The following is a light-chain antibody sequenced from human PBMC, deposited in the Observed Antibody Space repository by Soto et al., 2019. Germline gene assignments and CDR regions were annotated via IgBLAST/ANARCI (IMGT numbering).Light chain of an antibody. J-gene: IGKJ5*01. CDR3: QQRKKWPPIT. V-gene: IGKV3-11*01. CDR2: DSS. CDR1: QNVDKF. Sequence: EIKLAQSPATFTFSPGETATLSCRASQNVDKFLAWYQQGPGQPPRLLIFDSSTRATGVPVRFRGIGSGPIFTLTVGSFERDGASVYNNQQRKKWPPITLGQWTRREIK.